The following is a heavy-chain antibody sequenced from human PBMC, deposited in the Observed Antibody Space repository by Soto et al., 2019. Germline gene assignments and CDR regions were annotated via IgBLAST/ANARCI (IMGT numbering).Heavy chain of an antibody. CDR1: GFTFSSYG. J-gene: IGHJ4*02. CDR3: ARDGSLFDWLEYYFDY. V-gene: IGHV3-33*01. D-gene: IGHD3-9*01. CDR2: IWYDGSNK. Sequence: PGGSLRLSCAASGFTFSSYGMHWVRQAPGKGLEWVAVIWYDGSNKYYADSVKGRFTISRDNSKNTLYLQMNSLRAEDTAVYYCARDGSLFDWLEYYFDYWGQGTLVTVSS.